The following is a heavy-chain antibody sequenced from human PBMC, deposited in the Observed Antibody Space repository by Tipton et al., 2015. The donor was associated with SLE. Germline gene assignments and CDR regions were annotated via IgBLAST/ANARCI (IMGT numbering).Heavy chain of an antibody. CDR2: ISRDGSNT. CDR3: TRYGDSYYYNGLDV. V-gene: IGHV3-74*01. Sequence: SLRLSCAASGFTLEDYAMHWVRQAPGKGLVWVSRISRDGSNTYYAHSSVRGRFTISRDNAKNTVYLQMHSLSAEDTAVYYCTRYGDSYYYNGLDVWGQGTTVTVSS. J-gene: IGHJ6*02. D-gene: IGHD3-22*01. CDR1: GFTLEDYA.